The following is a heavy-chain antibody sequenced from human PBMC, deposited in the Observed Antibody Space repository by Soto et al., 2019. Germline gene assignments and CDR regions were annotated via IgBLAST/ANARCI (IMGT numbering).Heavy chain of an antibody. Sequence: EVQLVESGGGLVQPGGSLSLSCAASGFTFSSYWMHWVRQAPGKGLVWVSRINSDGSSTSYADSVKGRFTISRDNAKNTLDLQMNSLRAEDTAVYYCVRTSLVVAAATREDYWGQGTLVTVSS. CDR2: INSDGSST. J-gene: IGHJ4*02. D-gene: IGHD2-15*01. V-gene: IGHV3-74*01. CDR3: VRTSLVVAAATREDY. CDR1: GFTFSSYW.